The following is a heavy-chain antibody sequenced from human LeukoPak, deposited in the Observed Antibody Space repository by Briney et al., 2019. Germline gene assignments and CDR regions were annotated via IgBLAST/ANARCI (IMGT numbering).Heavy chain of an antibody. V-gene: IGHV3-7*01. CDR3: ARDDYGGNSGVDY. CDR1: AFIFSGHW. CDR2: IKEDGSER. J-gene: IGHJ4*02. D-gene: IGHD4-23*01. Sequence: GGSLRLSCEGSAFIFSGHWMNWVRQTPGKGLEWVASIKEDGSERQYVDSVKGRFTISRDNSKNTLYLQMNSLRAEDTAVYYCARDDYGGNSGVDYWGQGTLVTVSS.